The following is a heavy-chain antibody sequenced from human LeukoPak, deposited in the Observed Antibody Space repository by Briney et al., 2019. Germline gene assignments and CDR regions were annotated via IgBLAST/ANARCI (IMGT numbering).Heavy chain of an antibody. CDR3: ARSGRLAYYYDSSGNNWFDP. J-gene: IGHJ5*02. V-gene: IGHV4-59*01. Sequence: SETLSLTCTVSGGSISSYYWSWIRQPPGKGLEWIGYIYDNENTNHNPSLNGRVTISVDTSKNQFSLKLSSVTAADTAVYYCARSGRLAYYYDSSGNNWFDPWGQGTLVTVSS. D-gene: IGHD3-22*01. CDR1: GGSISSYY. CDR2: IYDNENT.